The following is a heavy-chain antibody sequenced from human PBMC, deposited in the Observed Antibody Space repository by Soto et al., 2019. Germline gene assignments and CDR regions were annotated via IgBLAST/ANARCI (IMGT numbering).Heavy chain of an antibody. CDR1: GFTFSSYG. D-gene: IGHD3-22*01. V-gene: IGHV3-33*01. J-gene: IGHJ4*02. CDR3: ARVEGGAMIESPGYFDY. CDR2: IWYDGSNK. Sequence: GGSLRLSCAASGFTFSSYGMHWVRQAPGKGLEWVAVIWYDGSNKYYADSVKGRFTISRDNSKNTLYLQMNSLRAEDTAVYYCARVEGGAMIESPGYFDYWGQGTRVTVSS.